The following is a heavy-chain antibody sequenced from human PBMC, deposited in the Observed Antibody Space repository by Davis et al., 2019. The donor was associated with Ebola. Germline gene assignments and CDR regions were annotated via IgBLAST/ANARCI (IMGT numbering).Heavy chain of an antibody. J-gene: IGHJ4*02. Sequence: PGGSLRLSCAASGFTSNSYWMSWVRQAPGKGLEWVANIKQDGSEKYYVDSVKGRFTISRDNAKNSLYLQLNSLTAEDTAVYYCARGTEYGSAQGFYWGQGTLVTVSS. CDR1: GFTSNSYW. D-gene: IGHD6-6*01. CDR3: ARGTEYGSAQGFY. V-gene: IGHV3-7*03. CDR2: IKQDGSEK.